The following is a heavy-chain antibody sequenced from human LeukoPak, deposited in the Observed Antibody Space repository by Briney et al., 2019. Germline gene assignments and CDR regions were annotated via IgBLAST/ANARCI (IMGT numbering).Heavy chain of an antibody. Sequence: GGSLRLSCAASGFTFSSYWMSWVRQAPGKGLEWVANISPDGSVKHYVDSVKGRFTISRDNAKNSLSLQMNSPRAEDTAVYFCARLLGMVTTFDIWGQGTVVTVSS. D-gene: IGHD5-24*01. CDR3: ARLLGMVTTFDI. CDR1: GFTFSSYW. J-gene: IGHJ3*02. V-gene: IGHV3-7*02. CDR2: ISPDGSVK.